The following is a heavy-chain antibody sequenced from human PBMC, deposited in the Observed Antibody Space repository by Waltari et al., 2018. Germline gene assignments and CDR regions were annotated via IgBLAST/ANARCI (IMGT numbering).Heavy chain of an antibody. V-gene: IGHV4-4*07. CDR2: IYTSGST. CDR1: GGSLSSYY. CDR3: ARDGSELWLKDAFDI. D-gene: IGHD5-18*01. J-gene: IGHJ3*02. Sequence: QVQLQESGPGLVKPSETLSLTCTVSGGSLSSYYWSWIRQPAGKGLEWIGRIYTSGSTNYNPSLKSRVTMSVDTSKNQFSLKLSSVTAADTAVYYCARDGSELWLKDAFDIWGQGTMVTVSS.